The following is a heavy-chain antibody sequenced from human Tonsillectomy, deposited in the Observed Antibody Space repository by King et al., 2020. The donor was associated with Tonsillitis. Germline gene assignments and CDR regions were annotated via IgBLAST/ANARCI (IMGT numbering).Heavy chain of an antibody. D-gene: IGHD6-19*01. J-gene: IGHJ4*02. V-gene: IGHV3-43D*04. Sequence: VQLVESGGVVVQPGGSVRLSCEASGFTFHDYAFHWVRQALGKGLEWVSLISWDGGRTYYSDSVRGRFTISRDNSKNSLYLQMNSLRAEDTALYYCVKDVRDWVRYTSGWYGVESWGQGTLVTVSS. CDR3: VKDVRDWVRYTSGWYGVES. CDR1: GFTFHDYA. CDR2: ISWDGGRT.